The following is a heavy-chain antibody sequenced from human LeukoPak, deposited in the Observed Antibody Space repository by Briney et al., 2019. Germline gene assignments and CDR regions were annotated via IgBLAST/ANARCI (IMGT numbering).Heavy chain of an antibody. Sequence: PSETLSLTCTVSGGSISSGSYFWSWIRQPAGKGLEWIGRIYTSGSTNYNPSLKSRVTISVDTSKNQFSLKLSSVTAADTAVYYCARNSVVPAARIPENWFDPWGQGTLVTVSS. J-gene: IGHJ5*02. CDR2: IYTSGST. CDR3: ARNSVVPAARIPENWFDP. V-gene: IGHV4-61*02. CDR1: GGSISSGSYF. D-gene: IGHD2-2*01.